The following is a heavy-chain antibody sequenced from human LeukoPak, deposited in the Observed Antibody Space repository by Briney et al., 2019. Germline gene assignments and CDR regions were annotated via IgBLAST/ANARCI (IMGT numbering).Heavy chain of an antibody. CDR3: ARDLRYSGSWYGNYYGMDV. J-gene: IGHJ6*02. V-gene: IGHV3-11*01. D-gene: IGHD6-13*01. Sequence: GGSLRLSCAASGFTFSDYYMSWIRQAPGKGLEWVSYISSSGSTIYYADSVRGRFTISRDNAKNSLYLQMNSLRAEDTAVYYCARDLRYSGSWYGNYYGMDVWGQGTTVTVSS. CDR2: ISSSGSTI. CDR1: GFTFSDYY.